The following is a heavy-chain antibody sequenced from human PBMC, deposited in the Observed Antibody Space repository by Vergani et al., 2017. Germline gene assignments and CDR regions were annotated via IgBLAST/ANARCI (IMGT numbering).Heavy chain of an antibody. CDR3: TAEKEVAFSYSYYHIDV. J-gene: IGHJ6*03. Sequence: EGQLVESGGGLVKPGGSLRLSCAASEFTFSDVWMSWVRQAPGKGLEWVARIKSNADGGSADYAASVKGRFIISRDDSKNFMYLQMNSLKIEDTALYFCTAEKEVAFSYSYYHIDVWGKGTPVTVSS. CDR1: EFTFSDVW. D-gene: IGHD2-21*01. V-gene: IGHV3-15*01. CDR2: IKSNADGGSA.